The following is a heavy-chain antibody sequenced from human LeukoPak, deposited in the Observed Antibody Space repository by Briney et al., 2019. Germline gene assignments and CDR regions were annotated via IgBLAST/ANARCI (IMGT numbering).Heavy chain of an antibody. Sequence: GGSLRLSCAASGFTFSSYGMSWVRQAPGKGLEWVAFIRYDGSNKYFADSVKGRFTISRDNSKNTLYLQMNSPRAEDTAIYYCAKDRGDYTNWFDPWGQGTLVTVSS. CDR1: GFTFSSYG. J-gene: IGHJ5*02. CDR3: AKDRGDYTNWFDP. CDR2: IRYDGSNK. D-gene: IGHD4-17*01. V-gene: IGHV3-30*02.